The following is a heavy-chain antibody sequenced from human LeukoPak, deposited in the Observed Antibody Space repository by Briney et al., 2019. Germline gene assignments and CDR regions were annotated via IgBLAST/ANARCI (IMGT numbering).Heavy chain of an antibody. V-gene: IGHV3-23*01. D-gene: IGHD4-17*01. Sequence: PGGSLRLSCAASGFTFSSYAMSWLRQAPGKGLEWVSAISGSGGSTYYADSVKGRLTISRDNAKNSLYLQMNSLRAEDTAVYYCARVAYGAPDYWGQGTLVTVSS. J-gene: IGHJ4*02. CDR1: GFTFSSYA. CDR2: ISGSGGST. CDR3: ARVAYGAPDY.